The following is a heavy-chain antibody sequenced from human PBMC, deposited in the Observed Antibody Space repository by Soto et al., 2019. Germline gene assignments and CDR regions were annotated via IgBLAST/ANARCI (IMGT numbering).Heavy chain of an antibody. Sequence: GGSLRLSCSASGFTFSSYAMHWVRQAPGKGLEYVSAISSNGGSTYYADSVKGRFTISRDNSKNTLYLQMSSLRAEDTAVYYCVKDQAYYGSGDAVYYFDYWGQGTLVTVSS. J-gene: IGHJ4*02. CDR1: GFTFSSYA. V-gene: IGHV3-64D*06. CDR3: VKDQAYYGSGDAVYYFDY. D-gene: IGHD3-10*01. CDR2: ISSNGGST.